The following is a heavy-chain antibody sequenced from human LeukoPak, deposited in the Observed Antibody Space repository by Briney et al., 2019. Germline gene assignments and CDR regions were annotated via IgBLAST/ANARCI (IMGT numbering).Heavy chain of an antibody. Sequence: ASVKVSCKASGYTFTSYAMNWVRPAPGQGLEWMGWINTNTGNPTYAQGFTGRFVFSLDTSVSTAYLQISSLKAEDTAVYCCARSVGLGDGYIVTFDYWGQGTLVTVSS. CDR1: GYTFTSYA. D-gene: IGHD5-24*01. J-gene: IGHJ4*02. V-gene: IGHV7-4-1*02. CDR2: INTNTGNP. CDR3: ARSVGLGDGYIVTFDY.